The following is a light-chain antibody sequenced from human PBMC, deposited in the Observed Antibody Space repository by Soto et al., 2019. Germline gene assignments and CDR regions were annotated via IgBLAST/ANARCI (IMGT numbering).Light chain of an antibody. J-gene: IGKJ5*01. CDR1: QSISTF. V-gene: IGKV1-39*01. Sequence: DIQMTQSPSSLSASVGDRVTITCRASQSISTFLNWYQQKPGKAPKLLIYAASNLQSGVPSRFSGSGCGTDFTLTINTLQPQDFATYYCQQSYNTPPITFGQGTRLEIK. CDR3: QQSYNTPPIT. CDR2: AAS.